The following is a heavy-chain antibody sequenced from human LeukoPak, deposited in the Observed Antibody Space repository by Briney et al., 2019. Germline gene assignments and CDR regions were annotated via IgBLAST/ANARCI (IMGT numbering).Heavy chain of an antibody. V-gene: IGHV4-59*01. CDR2: IYYSGST. D-gene: IGHD3-22*01. J-gene: IGHJ4*02. CDR3: AATYYYDTSGYYYVGY. Sequence: PSETLSLTCTVSGGSISSYYWSWIRQPPGKGLEWVGYIYYSGSTNYNPSLKSRVTISVDTPKNQFSQKLSSVTAADTAVYYCAATYYYDTSGYYYVGYWGQGTLVTVSS. CDR1: GGSISSYY.